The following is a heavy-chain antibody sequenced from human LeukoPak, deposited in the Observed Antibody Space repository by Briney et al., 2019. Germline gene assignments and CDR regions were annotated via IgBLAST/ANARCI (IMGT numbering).Heavy chain of an antibody. Sequence: PSETLSLTCTVSGGSISSSSYYWGWIRQPPGKGLEWIGSIYYSGSSYYNPSLKSRVTISVDTSKNQFSLKLSSVTAADTAVYYCAKSATLYCSSTSCYGGYWGQGTLVTVSS. CDR1: GGSISSSSYY. V-gene: IGHV4-39*07. D-gene: IGHD2-2*01. CDR3: AKSATLYCSSTSCYGGY. J-gene: IGHJ4*02. CDR2: IYYSGSS.